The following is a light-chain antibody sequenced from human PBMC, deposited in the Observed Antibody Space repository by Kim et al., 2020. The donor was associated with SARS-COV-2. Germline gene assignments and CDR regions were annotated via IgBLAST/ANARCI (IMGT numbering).Light chain of an antibody. Sequence: DIQMTQSPSTLSASVGDRVTITCRASQSISNWLAWYQQKPGKAPKLLIYKASSLESGVPSRFSGSGSGTEFTITISSLQPDDFATYYCQQYNSYSITFGQGTRLEIK. J-gene: IGKJ5*01. CDR3: QQYNSYSIT. CDR2: KAS. CDR1: QSISNW. V-gene: IGKV1-5*03.